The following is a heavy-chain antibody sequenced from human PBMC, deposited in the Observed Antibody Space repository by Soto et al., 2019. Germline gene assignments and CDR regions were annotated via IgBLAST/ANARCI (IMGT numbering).Heavy chain of an antibody. Sequence: LSLTCTVSGGSVSTGSYDWSWIRQPPGKGLEWIGKIFFTGSAHYNPSLRNRVTMSVDTSKDQFSLTLTSVTAADTAVYYCARDGHGMDVWGQGTTVTVSS. CDR1: GGSVSTGSYD. CDR3: ARDGHGMDV. J-gene: IGHJ6*02. CDR2: IFFTGSA. V-gene: IGHV4-61*01.